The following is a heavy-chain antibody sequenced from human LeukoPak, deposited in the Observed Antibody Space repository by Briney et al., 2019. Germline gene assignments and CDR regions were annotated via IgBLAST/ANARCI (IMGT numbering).Heavy chain of an antibody. Sequence: GSLRLSCAASGFIFSNFAMSWVRQAPGKGLEWVAGISGNGGSTSYADSVKGRFNISRDNSKKTLDLQMNSLRAEDTAVYYCAKLLTGRPSGYMDVWGKGTTVSVSS. D-gene: IGHD6-6*01. V-gene: IGHV3-23*01. J-gene: IGHJ6*03. CDR1: GFIFSNFA. CDR3: AKLLTGRPSGYMDV. CDR2: ISGNGGST.